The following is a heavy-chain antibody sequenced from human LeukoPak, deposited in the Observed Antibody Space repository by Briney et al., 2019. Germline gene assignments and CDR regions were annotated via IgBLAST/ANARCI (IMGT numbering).Heavy chain of an antibody. D-gene: IGHD3-10*01. J-gene: IGHJ6*03. CDR2: ISGSGGST. CDR3: AKTSGVLWFGELFQNYYYMDV. Sequence: GGSLRLSCAASGFTFSSYGMSWVRQAPGKGLEWASAISGSGGSTYYADSVKGRFTISRDNSKNTLYLQMNSLRAEDTAVYYCAKTSGVLWFGELFQNYYYMDVWGKGTTVTISS. CDR1: GFTFSSYG. V-gene: IGHV3-23*01.